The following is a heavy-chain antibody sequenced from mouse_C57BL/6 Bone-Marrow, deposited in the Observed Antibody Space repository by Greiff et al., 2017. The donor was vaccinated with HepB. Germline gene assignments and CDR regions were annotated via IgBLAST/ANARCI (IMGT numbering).Heavy chain of an antibody. D-gene: IGHD2-4*01. CDR2: IDPSDSYT. Sequence: QVQLQQPGAELVRPGTSVKLSCKASGYTFTRYRMHWVKQRPGQGLEWIGVIDPSDSYTNYNQKFKGKDTLTVDTSSSTAYMQLRSLTSEDSAVYYCAREDYAPYYFNYWGQGTTLTVSA. CDR1: GYTFTRYR. J-gene: IGHJ2*01. CDR3: AREDYAPYYFNY. V-gene: IGHV1-59*01.